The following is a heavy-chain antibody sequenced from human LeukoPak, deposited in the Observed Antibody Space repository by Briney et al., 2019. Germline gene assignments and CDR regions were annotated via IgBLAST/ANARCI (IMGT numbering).Heavy chain of an antibody. CDR3: ARRDQYSSGEYYMDV. CDR1: GGSISSHH. V-gene: IGHV4-4*09. D-gene: IGHD6-19*01. CDR2: IYTSGST. J-gene: IGHJ6*03. Sequence: SETLSLTCTGSGGSISSHHWSWIRLPPAKGLEGIGYIYTSGSTNYNPSLKSRVTISVDTSKNQFSLKLSSVTAADTAVYYCARRDQYSSGEYYMDVWGKGTTVTVSS.